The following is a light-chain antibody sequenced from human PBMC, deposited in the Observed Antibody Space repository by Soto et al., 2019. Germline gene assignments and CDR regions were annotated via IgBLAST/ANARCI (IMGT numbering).Light chain of an antibody. V-gene: IGLV1-40*01. CDR1: SSNIGSDYD. CDR2: GNS. CDR3: QSFDSSLSGSGV. J-gene: IGLJ1*01. Sequence: VLTQPPSVSGAPGQRVTISCTGSSSNIGSDYDVHWYRHLPGTAPKLLIYGNSNRPSGVPDRFSGSKSGTSASLVITGLQPEDEADYYCQSFDSSLSGSGVFGAGTKVTVL.